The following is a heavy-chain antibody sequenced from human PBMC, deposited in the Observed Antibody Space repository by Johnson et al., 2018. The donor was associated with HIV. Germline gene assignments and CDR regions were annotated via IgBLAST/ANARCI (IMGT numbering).Heavy chain of an antibody. V-gene: IGHV3-66*02. CDR3: ARSRDYGPARSAFDI. J-gene: IGHJ3*02. CDR1: GFTVSSNY. Sequence: VQLVESGGGVVQPGRSLRLSCAASGFTVSSNYMSWVRQAPGKGLEWVSVIYSGCSTYYADSVKGRCTISRDNSKNNLYLQMNSLRAEDTAVYYCARSRDYGPARSAFDIWGQGTMVTVSS. D-gene: IGHD4-17*01. CDR2: IYSGCST.